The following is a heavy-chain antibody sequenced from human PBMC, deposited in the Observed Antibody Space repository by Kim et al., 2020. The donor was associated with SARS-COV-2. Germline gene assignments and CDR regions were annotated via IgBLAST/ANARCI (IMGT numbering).Heavy chain of an antibody. J-gene: IGHJ5*02. CDR3: AKVGFASDTAMGSTVNWFDP. CDR2: ISGSGGST. V-gene: IGHV3-23*01. Sequence: GGSLRLSCAASGFTFSSYAMSWVRQAPGKGLEWVSAISGSGGSTYYADSVKGRFTISRDNSKNTLYLQMNSLRAEDTAVYYCAKVGFASDTAMGSTVNWFDPWGQGTLVTVSS. D-gene: IGHD5-18*01. CDR1: GFTFSSYA.